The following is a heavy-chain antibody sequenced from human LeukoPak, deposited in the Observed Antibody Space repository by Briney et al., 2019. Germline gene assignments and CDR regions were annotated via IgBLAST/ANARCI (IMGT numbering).Heavy chain of an antibody. V-gene: IGHV3-33*01. CDR3: ARRNLDAFDI. J-gene: IGHJ3*02. Sequence: PGGSLRLSCAASGFTFSSYGMHWVRQAPGKGLEWVAVIWYDGSIKCYADSVKGRLTISRDNSQNTLYLQMNSLRAEDTAVYYCARRNLDAFDIWGQGTMVTVSS. CDR1: GFTFSSYG. D-gene: IGHD1-14*01. CDR2: IWYDGSIK.